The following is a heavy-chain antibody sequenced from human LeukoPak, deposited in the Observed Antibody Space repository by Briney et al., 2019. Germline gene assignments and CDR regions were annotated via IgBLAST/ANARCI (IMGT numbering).Heavy chain of an antibody. CDR2: ITPILGTA. V-gene: IGHV1-69*05. CDR1: GGTFRSYA. D-gene: IGHD5-12*01. Sequence: ASVKVSYKASGGTFRSYAISWVRQAPGQGLEWMGSITPILGTANYAQKFQGRVTINTDESTSTAYVELSSLRSEDTAVYYCAEENGYGDYWGQGTLVTVSS. J-gene: IGHJ4*02. CDR3: AEENGYGDY.